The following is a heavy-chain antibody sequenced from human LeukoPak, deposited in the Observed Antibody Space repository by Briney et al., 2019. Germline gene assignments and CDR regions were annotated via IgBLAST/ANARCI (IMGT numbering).Heavy chain of an antibody. CDR1: GFTFSSYA. CDR2: ISYDGSNK. J-gene: IGHJ4*02. D-gene: IGHD6-6*01. V-gene: IGHV3-30-3*01. CDR3: ARETEYSSSYYFDY. Sequence: GGSLRLSCAASGFTFSSYAMHWVRQAPGKGLEWVAVISYDGSNKYYADSVKGRFTISRDNSKNTLYLQMNSLRAEDTAVYYCARETEYSSSYYFDYWGQGTLVTVSS.